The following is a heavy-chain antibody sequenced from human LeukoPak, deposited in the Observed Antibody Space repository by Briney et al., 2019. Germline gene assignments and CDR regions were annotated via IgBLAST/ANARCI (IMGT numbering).Heavy chain of an antibody. D-gene: IGHD3-22*01. J-gene: IGHJ4*02. Sequence: ASVKVSCKPSGYTFNAYYMHWVRQAPGQGPEWVGWIDPKTDNTRYAQKFQGRVTITRDTPIGTVYMELSSLKSDDTAVYYCASEAFCASGNCYLQRVASWGPGTLVTVSS. CDR3: ASEAFCASGNCYLQRVAS. CDR1: GYTFNAYY. V-gene: IGHV1-2*02. CDR2: IDPKTDNT.